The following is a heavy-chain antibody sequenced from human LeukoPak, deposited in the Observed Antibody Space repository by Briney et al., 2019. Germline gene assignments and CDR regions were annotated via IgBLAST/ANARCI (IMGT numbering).Heavy chain of an antibody. CDR2: IYHSGST. Sequence: SETLSLTCASSGGSISSGGYSWSWIRQPPGKGLEWIGYIYHSGSTYYNPSLKSRVTISVDRSKNQFSLKLSSVTAADTAVYYCARSITTTVTTAFDYWGQGTLVTVSS. D-gene: IGHD4-17*01. V-gene: IGHV4-30-2*01. CDR1: GGSISSGGYS. J-gene: IGHJ4*02. CDR3: ARSITTTVTTAFDY.